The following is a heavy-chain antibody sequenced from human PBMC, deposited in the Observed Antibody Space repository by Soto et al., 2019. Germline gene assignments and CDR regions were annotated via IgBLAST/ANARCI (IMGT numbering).Heavy chain of an antibody. CDR3: ARAQDRIKPGHGPFDY. CDR2: IIPIFGTA. CDR1: GGTFSSYA. Sequence: QVQLVQSGAEVKKPGSSVKVSCKAPGGTFSSYAISWVRQAPGQGLEWMGGIIPIFGTANYAQKFQGRVTITADESTSTAYMELSSLRSEDTAVYYCARAQDRIKPGHGPFDYWGQGTLVTVSS. V-gene: IGHV1-69*01. J-gene: IGHJ4*02.